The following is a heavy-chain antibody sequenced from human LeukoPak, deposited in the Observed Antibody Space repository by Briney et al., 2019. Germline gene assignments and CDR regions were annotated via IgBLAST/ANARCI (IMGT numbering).Heavy chain of an antibody. CDR3: AGIEVYYYYYMDV. D-gene: IGHD1-14*01. Sequence: PSETLSLACAVYGGSFSGYYWSWIRQPPGKGLEWIGEINHSGSTNYNPSLKSGVTISVDTSKNQFSLKLSSVTAADTAMYYCAGIEVYYYYYMDVWGKGTTVTISS. V-gene: IGHV4-34*01. CDR1: GGSFSGYY. J-gene: IGHJ6*03. CDR2: INHSGST.